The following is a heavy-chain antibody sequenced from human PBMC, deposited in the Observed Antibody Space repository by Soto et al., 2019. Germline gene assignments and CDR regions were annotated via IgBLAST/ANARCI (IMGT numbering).Heavy chain of an antibody. CDR1: GVSISSSSYY. Sequence: PSETLSLTCTVSGVSISSSSYYWGWIRQPPGKGLEWIGSIYYSGSTYYNPSLKSRVTISVDTSKNQFSLKLSSVTAADTAVYHCAAQRWQQFFDYWAQGTLVTVSS. V-gene: IGHV4-39*01. CDR2: IYYSGST. CDR3: AAQRWQQFFDY. J-gene: IGHJ4*02.